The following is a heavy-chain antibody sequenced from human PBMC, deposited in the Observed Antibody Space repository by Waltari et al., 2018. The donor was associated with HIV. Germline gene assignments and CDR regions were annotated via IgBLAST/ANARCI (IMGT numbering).Heavy chain of an antibody. D-gene: IGHD2-8*02. CDR1: GFSLNTAGGG. CDR2: VFWHGEQ. V-gene: IGHV2-5*01. CDR3: AYSLGRGGVFFDY. Sequence: QVTLKESGPAAVKPSQTLTLTCSFSGFSLNTAGGGVGWVRQPPGKALAWLAVVFWHGEQRYSPYLSSRLNVTKDTSRNQVILTVINVVPLDTGTYFCAYSLGRGGVFFDYWGQGALVTVSS. J-gene: IGHJ4*02.